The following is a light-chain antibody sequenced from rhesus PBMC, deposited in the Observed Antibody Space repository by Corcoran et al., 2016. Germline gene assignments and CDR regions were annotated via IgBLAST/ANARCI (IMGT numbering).Light chain of an antibody. CDR1: QSLLHSNGNTY. J-gene: IGKJ4*01. Sequence: DIVMTQTPLSLPVTPGEPASISCRSSQSLLHSNGNTYLYWYLQKPGQPPRLLIYRVSNRFSGGPDRFMGSGSGTGFSLKISRVEAEDVGVYYCMPALQNPPTFGGGTKVALK. CDR3: MPALQNPPT. CDR2: RVS. V-gene: IGKV2-73*01.